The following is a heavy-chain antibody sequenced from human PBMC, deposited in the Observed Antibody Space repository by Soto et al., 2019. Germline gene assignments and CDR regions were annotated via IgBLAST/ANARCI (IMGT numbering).Heavy chain of an antibody. CDR1: GYTFTSYD. V-gene: IGHV1-8*01. Sequence: GASVKVSCKASGYTFTSYDIKWVGQATGQGLEWMGWMNPNSGNTGYAQKFQGRVTMTRNTSISTAYMELSSLRSEDTAVYYCARGPMVRGVMGTNWFDPWGQGTLVTVSS. D-gene: IGHD3-10*01. CDR2: MNPNSGNT. J-gene: IGHJ5*02. CDR3: ARGPMVRGVMGTNWFDP.